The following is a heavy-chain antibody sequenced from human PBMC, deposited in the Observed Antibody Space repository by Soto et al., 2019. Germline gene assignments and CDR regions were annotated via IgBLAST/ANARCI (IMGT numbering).Heavy chain of an antibody. J-gene: IGHJ4*02. CDR3: ARADYYDRSGYLLPCGY. V-gene: IGHV1-8*01. CDR2: MNPNSGNT. CDR1: GYTFTSYD. D-gene: IGHD3-22*01. Sequence: QVQLVQSGAEVKKPGASVKVSCKASGYTFTSYDINWVRQATGQGLEWMGWMNPNSGNTGYAQKFQGRVTLTRNTSISTAYMELSSRRSEDTAVYYCARADYYDRSGYLLPCGYWCQGTLVTVSS.